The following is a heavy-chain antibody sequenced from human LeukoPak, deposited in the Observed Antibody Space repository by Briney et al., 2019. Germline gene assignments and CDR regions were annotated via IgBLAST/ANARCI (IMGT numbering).Heavy chain of an antibody. CDR3: AKVLVVSDY. CDR2: ISSSSSSYI. D-gene: IGHD2-15*01. V-gene: IGHV3-23*01. Sequence: GGSLRLSCAASGFTFSSYAMNWVRQAPGKGLEWVSSISSSSSSYIYYADSVKGRFTISRDNSKNTLYLQMNSLRAEDTAVYYCAKVLVVSDYWGQGTLVTVSS. CDR1: GFTFSSYA. J-gene: IGHJ4*02.